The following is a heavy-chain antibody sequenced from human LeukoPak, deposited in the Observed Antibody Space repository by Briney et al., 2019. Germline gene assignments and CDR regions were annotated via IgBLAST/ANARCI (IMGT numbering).Heavy chain of an antibody. J-gene: IGHJ4*02. CDR2: IYSGGST. D-gene: IGHD2-21*01. V-gene: IGHV3-66*01. CDR1: GFTVSSNY. Sequence: GGSLSLSCAASGFTVSSNYMSWVRQAPGRGLEWVSVIYSGGSTYYADSVKGRFTISRDNSKNTLYLQMNSLRAEDTAVYYCARGRDYLDYWGQGTLVTVSS. CDR3: ARGRDYLDY.